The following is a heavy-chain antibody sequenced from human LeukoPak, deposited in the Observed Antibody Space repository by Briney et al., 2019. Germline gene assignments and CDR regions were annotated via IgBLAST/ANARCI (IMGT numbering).Heavy chain of an antibody. CDR3: ARTMAFDI. CDR2: FDPEDGET. J-gene: IGHJ3*02. Sequence: ASVKVSCKVSGYTLTELSMHWVRQAPGKGLEWMGGFDPEDGETSYAQKFQGRVTMTRDTSTSTVYMELSSLRSEDTAVYYCARTMAFDIWGQGTMVTVSS. V-gene: IGHV1-24*01. CDR1: GYTLTELS. D-gene: IGHD1-14*01.